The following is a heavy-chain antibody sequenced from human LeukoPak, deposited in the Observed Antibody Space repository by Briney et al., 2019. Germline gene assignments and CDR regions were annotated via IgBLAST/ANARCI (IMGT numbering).Heavy chain of an antibody. CDR1: EFTFSRYE. D-gene: IGHD3-22*01. Sequence: GGSLRLSCAASEFTFSRYEMNWVRQAPGKEREWVSYISSSGSTIYYADSVKGRFTVSRDNAKKSLYLQMNSLRAEDTAIYYCATYYYDSSAQRGDDAFDIWGQGTMVTVSS. CDR2: ISSSGSTI. CDR3: ATYYYDSSAQRGDDAFDI. V-gene: IGHV3-48*03. J-gene: IGHJ3*02.